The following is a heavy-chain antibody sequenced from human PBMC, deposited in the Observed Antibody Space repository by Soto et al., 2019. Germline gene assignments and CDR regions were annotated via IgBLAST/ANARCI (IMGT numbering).Heavy chain of an antibody. CDR2: IYSRGST. CDR3: VRGGFLLPFDS. V-gene: IGHV3-53*01. CDR1: GFTVSNNH. Sequence: PGGSLRLSCAVSGFTVSNNHMSWVRQAPGMGLEWVSVIYSRGSTFYANSVKGRFTISRDNSKNTLSLQMNSLRVDDTALYYCVRGGFLLPFDSWGQGTLVTVSS. J-gene: IGHJ4*02.